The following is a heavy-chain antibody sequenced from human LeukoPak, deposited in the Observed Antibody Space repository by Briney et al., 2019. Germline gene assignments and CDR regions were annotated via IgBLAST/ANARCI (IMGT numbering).Heavy chain of an antibody. D-gene: IGHD2-21*02. CDR2: ISYDGSNK. CDR1: GFTFSSYA. CDR3: ARESLQGVTDY. Sequence: GGSLRLSCAASGFTFSSYAMHWVRQAPGKGLEWVAVISYDGSNKYYADSVKGRFTISRDNSKNTLYLQMNSLRAEDTAVYYCARESLQGVTDYWGQGTLVTVSS. J-gene: IGHJ4*02. V-gene: IGHV3-30-3*01.